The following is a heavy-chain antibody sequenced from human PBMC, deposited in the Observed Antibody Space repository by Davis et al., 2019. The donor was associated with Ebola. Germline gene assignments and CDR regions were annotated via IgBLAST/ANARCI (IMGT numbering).Heavy chain of an antibody. CDR2: MSGSGGST. V-gene: IGHV3-23*01. J-gene: IGHJ3*02. D-gene: IGHD6-19*01. CDR3: AKGGYSSGWDAFDI. CDR1: GFTLSSYA. Sequence: GGSLRLSCSASGFTLSSYAMNWVRQAPGKGLEWVSGMSGSGGSTYYADSVKGRFTISRDNSKNTLYLQMNSLRAEDTAVYYCAKGGYSSGWDAFDIWGQGTMVTVSS.